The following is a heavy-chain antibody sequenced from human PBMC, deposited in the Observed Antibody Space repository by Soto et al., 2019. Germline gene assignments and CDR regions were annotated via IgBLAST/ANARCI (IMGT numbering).Heavy chain of an antibody. CDR2: ISGSGGST. Sequence: LRLSCAASGFTFSSYAMSWVRQAPGRGLEWVSAISGSGGSTYYADSVKGRFTISRDNSKNTLYLQMNSLRAEDTAVYYCAKAPQMTMRALMVPALYYFDYWGQGTLVTVSS. V-gene: IGHV3-23*01. J-gene: IGHJ4*02. D-gene: IGHD2-8*01. CDR3: AKAPQMTMRALMVPALYYFDY. CDR1: GFTFSSYA.